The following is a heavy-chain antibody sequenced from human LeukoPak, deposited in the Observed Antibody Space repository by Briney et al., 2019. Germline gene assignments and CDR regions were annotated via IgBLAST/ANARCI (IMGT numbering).Heavy chain of an antibody. CDR2: ISYDGSNK. Sequence: GGSLRLSCAASGITLSSYDMHWVRQAPGKGLEWVAVISYDGSNKYYADSVKGRFTISRDNSKNTLYLQMNSLRAEDTAVYYCAKDVGSGYYPLYFDYWGQGTLVTVSS. V-gene: IGHV3-30*18. CDR3: AKDVGSGYYPLYFDY. J-gene: IGHJ4*02. D-gene: IGHD3-22*01. CDR1: GITLSSYD.